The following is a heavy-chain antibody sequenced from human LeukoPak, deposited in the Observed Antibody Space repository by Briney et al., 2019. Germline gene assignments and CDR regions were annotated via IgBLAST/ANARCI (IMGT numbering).Heavy chain of an antibody. Sequence: SETLSLTCAVYGGSFSGYYWSWLRQPPGKGLEWIGEINHSGSTNYNPSLKSRVTISVDTSKNQFSLTLSSVTAADTAAYYCAHYLPGYSYGNWGQGTLVTVSS. V-gene: IGHV4-34*01. D-gene: IGHD5-18*01. CDR1: GGSFSGYY. J-gene: IGHJ4*02. CDR3: AHYLPGYSYGN. CDR2: INHSGST.